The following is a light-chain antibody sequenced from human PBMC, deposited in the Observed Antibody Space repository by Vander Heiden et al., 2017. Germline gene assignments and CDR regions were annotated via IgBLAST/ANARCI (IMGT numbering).Light chain of an antibody. V-gene: IGLV2-14*03. CDR3: SSYTTTGTRL. Sequence: QSGLTQPASVSGSLGQSITISCAGTSSDVGGYDSVYWYQQHPGKAPKLMIYDVTYRPSGVSIRFSGSKSGNTASLTISGLQAEDESDYYCSSYTTTGTRLFGTGTKVTVL. CDR2: DVT. CDR1: SSDVGGYDS. J-gene: IGLJ1*01.